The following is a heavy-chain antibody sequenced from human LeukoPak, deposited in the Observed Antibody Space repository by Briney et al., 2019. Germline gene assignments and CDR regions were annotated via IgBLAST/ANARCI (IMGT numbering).Heavy chain of an antibody. V-gene: IGHV1-69*05. CDR3: ARDRTVTQHWFDP. CDR2: IIPIFGTA. CDR1: GGTFSSYA. J-gene: IGHJ5*02. D-gene: IGHD4-11*01. Sequence: SVKVSCKASGGTFSSYAISWVRQAPGQGLEWMGGIIPIFGTANYAQKFQGRVTITTDESTSTAYMELSSLRSEDTAVYYCARDRTVTQHWFDPWGQGTLVTVSS.